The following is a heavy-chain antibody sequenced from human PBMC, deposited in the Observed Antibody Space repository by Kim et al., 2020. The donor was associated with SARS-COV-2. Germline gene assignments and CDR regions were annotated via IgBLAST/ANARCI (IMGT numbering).Heavy chain of an antibody. J-gene: IGHJ5*02. CDR1: APPFPLHP. D-gene: IGHD6-6*01. CDR3: ARSEYSSPNNWFDP. CDR2: IHSSKFTT. V-gene: IGHV1-3*01. Sequence: SVKVFCKASAPPFPLHPPHSPRQAPGPRLPATGPIHSSKFTTKYSQKFQGRVTITRDTSASTAYMELSSLRSEDTAVYYCARSEYSSPNNWFDPWGQGTLVTVSS.